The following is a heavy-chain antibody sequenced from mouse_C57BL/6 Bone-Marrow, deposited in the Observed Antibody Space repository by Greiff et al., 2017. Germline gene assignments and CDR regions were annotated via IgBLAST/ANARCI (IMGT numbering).Heavy chain of an antibody. D-gene: IGHD1-1*01. V-gene: IGHV1-64*01. J-gene: IGHJ1*03. Sequence: QVQLQQPGAELVKPGASVQLSCKASGYTFTSYWMHWVKQRPGQGLEWIGMIHPNSGSTNYNEKFKSKATLTVDKSSSTAYMQLSSLTSEDSAVYYCARRGSIRYYDVWGTGTTVTVSS. CDR3: ARRGSIRYYDV. CDR1: GYTFTSYW. CDR2: IHPNSGST.